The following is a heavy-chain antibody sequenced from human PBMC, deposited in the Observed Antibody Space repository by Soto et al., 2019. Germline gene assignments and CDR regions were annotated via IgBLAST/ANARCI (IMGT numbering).Heavy chain of an antibody. Sequence: QVQLVQSGAEVKKPGSSVKVSCKASGGTFSSYAISWVRQAPGQGLEWMGGIIPIFGTANYAQKFQGRVTITADESTSTAYLELSSLRSEDTAVYYCASADTAMVTGYYGMDVWGQGTTVTVSS. J-gene: IGHJ6*02. CDR1: GGTFSSYA. D-gene: IGHD5-18*01. CDR2: IIPIFGTA. CDR3: ASADTAMVTGYYGMDV. V-gene: IGHV1-69*12.